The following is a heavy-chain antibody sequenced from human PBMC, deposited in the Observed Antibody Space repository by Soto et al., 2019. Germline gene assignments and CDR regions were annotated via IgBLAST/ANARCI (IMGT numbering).Heavy chain of an antibody. V-gene: IGHV3-30*03. Sequence: PGGSLRLSCVASGFTFSSYGMHWVRQAPGKGLEWVAIISYDGSNKYYADSVKGRFTISRDNSKNTLYLQMNSLRAEDTAVYYCARDRFSSGYYYYYYGMDVWGQGTTVTVSS. D-gene: IGHD3-22*01. CDR2: ISYDGSNK. J-gene: IGHJ6*02. CDR1: GFTFSSYG. CDR3: ARDRFSSGYYYYYYGMDV.